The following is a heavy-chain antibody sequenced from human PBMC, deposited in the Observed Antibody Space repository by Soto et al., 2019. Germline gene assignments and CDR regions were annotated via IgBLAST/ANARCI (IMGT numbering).Heavy chain of an antibody. CDR2: INHSGST. CDR3: ARGHRPRPPRSSSGEVWWLSPGAFDI. V-gene: IGHV4-39*07. Sequence: PSETLSLTCTVSGGSVSSGSYYWSWIRQPPGKGLEWIGEINHSGSTNYNPSLKSRVTISVDTSKNQFSLKLSSVTAADTAVYYCARGHRPRPPRSSSGEVWWLSPGAFDIWGQGTMVTVSS. CDR1: GGSVSSGSYY. J-gene: IGHJ3*02. D-gene: IGHD2-15*01.